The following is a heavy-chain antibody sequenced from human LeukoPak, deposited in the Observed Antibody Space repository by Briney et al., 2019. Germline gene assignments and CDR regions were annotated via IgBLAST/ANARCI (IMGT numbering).Heavy chain of an antibody. D-gene: IGHD2-21*01. CDR1: GGSFSGYY. J-gene: IGHJ6*04. Sequence: SETLSLTCAVYGGSFSGYYWSRIRQPPGKGLEWIGEINHSGSTNYNPSLKSRVTISVDTSKNQFSLKLSSVTAADTAVYYCARSVVASYGMDVWGKGTTVTVSS. CDR2: INHSGST. V-gene: IGHV4-34*01. CDR3: ARSVVASYGMDV.